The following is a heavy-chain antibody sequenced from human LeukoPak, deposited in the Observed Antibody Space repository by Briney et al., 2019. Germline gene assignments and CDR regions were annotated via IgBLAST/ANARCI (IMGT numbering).Heavy chain of an antibody. D-gene: IGHD6-13*01. Sequence: SGTLSLTCAVSGGSISSSNWWSWVRQPPGKGLEWIGEIYHSGSTNYNPSLKSRVTISVDKSKNQFSLKLSSVTAADTAVYYCARVSAAGSLSYDYWGQGTLVTVSS. CDR1: GGSISSSNW. CDR2: IYHSGST. J-gene: IGHJ4*02. CDR3: ARVSAAGSLSYDY. V-gene: IGHV4-4*02.